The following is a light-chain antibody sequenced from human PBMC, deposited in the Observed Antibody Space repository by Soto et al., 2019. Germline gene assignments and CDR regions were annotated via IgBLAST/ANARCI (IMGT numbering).Light chain of an antibody. Sequence: QSVLTQAPSASGTTGQRVTISCSGSSSNIGSNTVNWYQQLPGTAPKLLIYSNNQRPSGVPDRFSGSKSGTSDSLAISGLQYEDEADYYCAAWDDSLNGVVFGGVTKLTVL. J-gene: IGLJ2*01. CDR1: SSNIGSNT. V-gene: IGLV1-44*01. CDR2: SNN. CDR3: AAWDDSLNGVV.